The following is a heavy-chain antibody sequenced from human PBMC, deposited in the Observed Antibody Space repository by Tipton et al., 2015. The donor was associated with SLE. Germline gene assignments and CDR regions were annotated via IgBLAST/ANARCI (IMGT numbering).Heavy chain of an antibody. D-gene: IGHD6-19*01. J-gene: IGHJ4*02. Sequence: TLSLTCTDSGGSISSYYWSWIRQPPGKGLEWIGSIYYSGSTYYNPSLKSRVTISVDTSKNQFSLKLSSVTAADTAVYYCARRGSSGCPGDYWGQGTLVTVSS. V-gene: IGHV4-59*05. CDR3: ARRGSSGCPGDY. CDR2: IYYSGST. CDR1: GGSISSYY.